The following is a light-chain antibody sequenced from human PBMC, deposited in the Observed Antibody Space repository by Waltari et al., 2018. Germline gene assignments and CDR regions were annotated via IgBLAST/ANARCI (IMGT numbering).Light chain of an antibody. Sequence: QSALTQPASVSGSPGQSITISCPGTSSDVGGYNYVSWYQQHPGKAPKLMIYEFSKRPSGVSNRFSGSKSGNTASLTISGLQAEDEADYYCSSYTSSSTPVFGGGTKLTVL. V-gene: IGLV2-14*01. CDR1: SSDVGGYNY. CDR3: SSYTSSSTPV. J-gene: IGLJ2*01. CDR2: EFS.